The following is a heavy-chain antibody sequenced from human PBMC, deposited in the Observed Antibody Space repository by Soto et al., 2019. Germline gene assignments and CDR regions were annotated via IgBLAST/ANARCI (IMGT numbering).Heavy chain of an antibody. D-gene: IGHD6-6*01. CDR2: IIPIFGTA. V-gene: IGHV1-69*13. J-gene: IGHJ6*02. Sequence: GASVKVSRKASGGTFSSYAISWVRQAPGQGLEWMGGIIPIFGTANYAQKFQGRVTITADESTSTAYMELSSLRSEDTAVYYCARALYKQLSLPYGMDVWGQGTTVTVSS. CDR1: GGTFSSYA. CDR3: ARALYKQLSLPYGMDV.